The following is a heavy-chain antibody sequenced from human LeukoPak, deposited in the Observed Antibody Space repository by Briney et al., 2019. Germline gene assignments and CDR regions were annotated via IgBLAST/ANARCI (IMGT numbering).Heavy chain of an antibody. CDR3: AKAGDFWSGYYPFDY. Sequence: GGSLGLSCAASGFTFSSYWMSWVRQAPGKGLEWVANIKQDGSEKYYVDSVKGRFTISRDNAKNPLYLQMNSLRAEDTAVYYCAKAGDFWSGYYPFDYWGQGTLVTVSS. J-gene: IGHJ4*02. CDR1: GFTFSSYW. V-gene: IGHV3-7*01. CDR2: IKQDGSEK. D-gene: IGHD3-3*01.